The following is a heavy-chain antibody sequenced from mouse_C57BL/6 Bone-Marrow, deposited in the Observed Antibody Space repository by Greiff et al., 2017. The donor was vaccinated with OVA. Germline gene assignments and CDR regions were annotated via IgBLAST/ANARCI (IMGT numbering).Heavy chain of an antibody. CDR3: ARHYYGSSYY. D-gene: IGHD1-1*01. J-gene: IGHJ2*01. CDR1: GFTFSSYG. V-gene: IGHV5-6*02. CDR2: ISSGGSYT. Sequence: EVKLVESGGDLVKPGGSLKLSCAASGFTFSSYGMSWVRQTPDKRLEWVATISSGGSYTYYPDSVKGRFTISRDNAKNTLYLQMSSLKSEDTAMYYCARHYYGSSYYWGQGTTRTVSS.